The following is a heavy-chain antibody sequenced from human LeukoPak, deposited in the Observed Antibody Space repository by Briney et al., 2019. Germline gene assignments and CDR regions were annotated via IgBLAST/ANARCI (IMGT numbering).Heavy chain of an antibody. CDR2: FDPEDGET. Sequence: ASVKVSCKVSGYTLTELSMHWVRQAPGKGLEWMGGFDPEDGETIYAQKFQGRATMTEDTSTDTAYMELSSLRSEDTAVYYCATIYYYDSSGFFDPWGQGTLVTVSS. V-gene: IGHV1-24*01. CDR3: ATIYYYDSSGFFDP. CDR1: GYTLTELS. J-gene: IGHJ5*02. D-gene: IGHD3-22*01.